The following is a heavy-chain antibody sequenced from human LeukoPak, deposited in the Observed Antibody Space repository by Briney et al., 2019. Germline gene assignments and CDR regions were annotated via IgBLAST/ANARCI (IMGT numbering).Heavy chain of an antibody. Sequence: SETLSLTCTVSGFSITTDGYYWSWIRQPPGKGLEWIGYMYYNGNTYYNPSLKSRITIPADRSKNQFSLKLSSVTAADTAVYYCARDRDFWSGYGPAGAFDIWGQGTMVTVSS. V-gene: IGHV4-31*03. J-gene: IGHJ3*02. CDR2: MYYNGNT. D-gene: IGHD3-3*01. CDR3: ARDRDFWSGYGPAGAFDI. CDR1: GFSITTDGYY.